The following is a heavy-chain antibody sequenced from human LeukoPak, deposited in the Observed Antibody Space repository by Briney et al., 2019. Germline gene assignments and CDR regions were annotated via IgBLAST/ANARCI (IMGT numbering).Heavy chain of an antibody. D-gene: IGHD6-13*01. CDR3: ARVAATGFDDY. CDR1: GFTSSSHW. Sequence: GGSLGLSCAASGFTSSSHWMGWVRQAPGKGLEWVANIKQDGSETYYVDSVKGRFTISRDNAKSSLCLQMNSLRAEDAAVYYCARVAATGFDDYWGQGTLVTVSS. V-gene: IGHV3-7*01. J-gene: IGHJ4*02. CDR2: IKQDGSET.